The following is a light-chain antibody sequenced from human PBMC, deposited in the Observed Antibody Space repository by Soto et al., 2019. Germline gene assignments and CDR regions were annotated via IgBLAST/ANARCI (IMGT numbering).Light chain of an antibody. V-gene: IGKV1-5*03. CDR3: QQYHNYSRT. CDR2: KAS. Sequence: DIQMTQSPSTLSASVGDRVTITCRASQSISSRLAWYQQKPGKAPSLLIYKASTLQGGVPARFSGSGSGTEFTLPISSLQPDDFATYYYQQYHNYSRTFGQGTKVEIK. J-gene: IGKJ1*01. CDR1: QSISSR.